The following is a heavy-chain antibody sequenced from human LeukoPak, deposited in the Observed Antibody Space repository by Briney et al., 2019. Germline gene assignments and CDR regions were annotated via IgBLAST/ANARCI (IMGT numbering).Heavy chain of an antibody. J-gene: IGHJ4*02. Sequence: PGGSLRLSCAASGFTFSSYGMHWVRQAPGKGLEWVAVIWYDGSNKYYADSVKGRFTISRDNSKNTLYLQMNSLRAEDTAVYYCAKDVFPTGEGAFFDYWGQGTLVTVSS. D-gene: IGHD7-27*01. CDR1: GFTFSSYG. CDR3: AKDVFPTGEGAFFDY. CDR2: IWYDGSNK. V-gene: IGHV3-33*06.